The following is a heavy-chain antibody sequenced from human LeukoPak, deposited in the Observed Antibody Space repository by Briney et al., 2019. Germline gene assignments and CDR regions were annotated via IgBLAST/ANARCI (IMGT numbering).Heavy chain of an antibody. Sequence: GRSLRLSCAASGFTFSSYAMHWVRQAPGKGLEWVAVISYDGSNKYYADSVKGRFTISRDNSKNTLYLQMSSLRAEDTAVYYCAKHRFESGGYHSTDWGQGTLVTVSS. J-gene: IGHJ4*02. CDR2: ISYDGSNK. CDR3: AKHRFESGGYHSTD. CDR1: GFTFSSYA. V-gene: IGHV3-30-3*02. D-gene: IGHD3-22*01.